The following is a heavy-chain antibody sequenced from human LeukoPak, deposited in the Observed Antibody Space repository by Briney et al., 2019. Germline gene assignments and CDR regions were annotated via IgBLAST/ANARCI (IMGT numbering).Heavy chain of an antibody. D-gene: IGHD2-2*01. V-gene: IGHV1-2*02. J-gene: IGHJ6*03. CDR1: GYTFTGYY. Sequence: ASVKVSCKASGYTFTGYYMHWVRQAPGQGLEWMGWINPNSGGTNYAQKFQGRVTMTRDTSISTAYMELSRLRSDDTAVYYCATSLFRGSTSCYECYYMDVWGKGTTVTVSS. CDR2: INPNSGGT. CDR3: ATSLFRGSTSCYECYYMDV.